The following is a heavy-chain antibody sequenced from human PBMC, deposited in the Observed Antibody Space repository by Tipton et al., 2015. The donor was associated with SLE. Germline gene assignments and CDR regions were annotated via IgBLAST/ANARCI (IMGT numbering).Heavy chain of an antibody. CDR2: IYTSGST. CDR1: GGSISSYF. Sequence: TLSLTCTVSGGSISSYFWSWIRQPAGKGLEWVGRIYTSGSTYYNPSLKSRVTISVDTSKNQFSLKLSSVTAADTAVYYCASPMLSNWYFDLWGRGTLVTVSS. D-gene: IGHD2-8*01. CDR3: ASPMLSNWYFDL. V-gene: IGHV4-4*07. J-gene: IGHJ2*01.